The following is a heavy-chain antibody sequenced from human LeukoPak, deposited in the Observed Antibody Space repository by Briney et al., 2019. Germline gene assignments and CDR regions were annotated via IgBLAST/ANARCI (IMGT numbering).Heavy chain of an antibody. Sequence: PSETLSLTCTVSGGSISSYYWSWIRQPPGKGLEWIGYIYYSGSTNYNPSLKSRVTISVDTSKNQFSLKPSSVTAADTAVYYCARMVGMGSDYWGQGTLVTVSS. CDR3: ARMVGMGSDY. CDR1: GGSISSYY. CDR2: IYYSGST. D-gene: IGHD2-21*01. V-gene: IGHV4-59*01. J-gene: IGHJ4*02.